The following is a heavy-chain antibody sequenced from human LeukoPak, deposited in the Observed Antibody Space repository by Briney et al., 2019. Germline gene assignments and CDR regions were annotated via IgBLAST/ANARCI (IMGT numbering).Heavy chain of an antibody. J-gene: IGHJ4*02. V-gene: IGHV4-61*01. CDR1: GGSVSSGSYY. CDR3: AREAMYSYGNNFDY. Sequence: ETPETLSLTCTVSGGSVSSGSYYWSWIRQPPGKGLEWIGYIYYSGSTNYNPSLKSRVTISVDTSKNQFSLKLSSVTAADTAVYHCAREAMYSYGNNFDYWGQGTLVTVSS. CDR2: IYYSGST. D-gene: IGHD5-18*01.